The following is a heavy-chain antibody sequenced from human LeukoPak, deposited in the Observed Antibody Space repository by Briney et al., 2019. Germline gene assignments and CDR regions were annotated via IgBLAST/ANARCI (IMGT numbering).Heavy chain of an antibody. V-gene: IGHV5-51*01. J-gene: IGHJ4*02. CDR2: IYPGDSDT. CDR1: GNGFTSYW. Sequence: GESLKISCKGFGNGFTSYWIGWVRQMPGKGLEWMGTIYPGDSDTRYSPSFQGQVTISADKSITTVYLQWKSLKASDTAIYYCARQGYSYGCPGHWGQGTLVTVPS. CDR3: ARQGYSYGCPGH. D-gene: IGHD5-18*01.